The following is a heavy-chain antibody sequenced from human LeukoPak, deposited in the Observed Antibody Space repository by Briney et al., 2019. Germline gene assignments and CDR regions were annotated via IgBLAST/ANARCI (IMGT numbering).Heavy chain of an antibody. CDR1: GFTFSSYA. CDR2: ISGSGGST. Sequence: SGGSLRLSCAASGFTFSSYAMSWVRQAPGKGLEWVSAISGSGGSTYYADSVKGRFTISRDNSKYTLYLQMNSLRAEDTAEYYCAKDSAYEYVWGRNYWGQGALVTVSS. CDR3: AKDSAYEYVWGRNY. J-gene: IGHJ4*02. V-gene: IGHV3-23*01. D-gene: IGHD3-16*01.